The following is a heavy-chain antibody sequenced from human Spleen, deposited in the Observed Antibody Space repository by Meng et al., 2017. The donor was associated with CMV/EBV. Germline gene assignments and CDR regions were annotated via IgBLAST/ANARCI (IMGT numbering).Heavy chain of an antibody. J-gene: IGHJ4*02. Sequence: GGSLRLSCAASKFTFNNYGMSWVRQAPGKGLERVANINHDGSEKYYVDSMKGRFSISRDNAKNSLFLQMNSLRADDTAVYYCARGGGHGYNHYSFDCWGQGTLVTVSS. D-gene: IGHD5-24*01. CDR1: KFTFNNYG. CDR2: INHDGSEK. CDR3: ARGGGHGYNHYSFDC. V-gene: IGHV3-7*01.